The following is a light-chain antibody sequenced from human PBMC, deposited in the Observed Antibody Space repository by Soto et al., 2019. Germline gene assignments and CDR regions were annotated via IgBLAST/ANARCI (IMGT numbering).Light chain of an antibody. V-gene: IGLV2-8*01. CDR1: SSDVGGYEY. CDR2: EVT. CDR3: SSYAGSHPYV. J-gene: IGLJ1*01. Sequence: QSALTQPPSASGSPGQSVTISCTGTSSDVGGYEYVSWYQQHPGKAPKLIIYEVTKRPSGVPDRSSGSKSGNTASLTVSGLQAEDEADYYCSSYAGSHPYVFGTGTKVTVL.